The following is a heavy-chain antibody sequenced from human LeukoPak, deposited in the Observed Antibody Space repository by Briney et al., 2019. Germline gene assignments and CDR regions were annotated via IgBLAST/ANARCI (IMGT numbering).Heavy chain of an antibody. Sequence: PSETLSLTCTVSGGSIRRADYYWGWIRQSPGKGLEWIGEINHSGSTNYNPSLKSRVTISVDTSKNQFSLKLSSVTAADTAVYYCARGGDYGGNPYMDVWGKGTTVTVSS. J-gene: IGHJ6*03. V-gene: IGHV4-34*01. CDR3: ARGGDYGGNPYMDV. CDR1: GGSIRRADYY. D-gene: IGHD4-23*01. CDR2: INHSGST.